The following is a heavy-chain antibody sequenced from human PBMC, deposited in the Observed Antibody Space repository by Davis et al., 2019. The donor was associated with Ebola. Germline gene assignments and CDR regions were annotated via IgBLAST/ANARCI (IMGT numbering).Heavy chain of an antibody. V-gene: IGHV3-23*01. CDR2: IDESGGSP. J-gene: IGHJ2*01. D-gene: IGHD2-21*02. CDR3: VRDPALVVTGGGWFFGL. Sequence: GESLKISCAASGFTFDNYAMSWVRQAPGKGLEWVSSIDESGGSPHYADSVKGRFTISRDNSRNTPHLQMNSLRAEDTAVYYCVRDPALVVTGGGWFFGLWGRGTLVTVSS. CDR1: GFTFDNYA.